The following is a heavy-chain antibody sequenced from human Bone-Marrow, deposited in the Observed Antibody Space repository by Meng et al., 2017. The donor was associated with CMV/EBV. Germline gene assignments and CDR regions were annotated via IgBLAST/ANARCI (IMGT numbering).Heavy chain of an antibody. J-gene: IGHJ5*02. D-gene: IGHD3-3*01. CDR3: ARERITIFGVVIITLGWFDP. CDR2: MNPNSGNT. Sequence: ASVKVSCKASGYTFTSYDINWVRQATGQGLEWMGWMNPNSGNTGYAQKFQGRVTITRNTSISTAYMELSSLRSEDTAVYYCARERITIFGVVIITLGWFDPWGQGTLVTVSS. V-gene: IGHV1-8*03. CDR1: GYTFTSYD.